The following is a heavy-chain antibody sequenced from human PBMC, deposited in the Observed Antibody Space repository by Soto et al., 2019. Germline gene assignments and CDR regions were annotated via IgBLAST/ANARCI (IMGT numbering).Heavy chain of an antibody. CDR1: GFTFSDYW. CDR2: VKWDGTTT. CDR3: ARDSIWFGELLYPYGRDV. J-gene: IGHJ6*02. Sequence: PGGSLRLSCAASGFTFSDYWMHWVRQVPGKGLEWVSRVKWDGTTTNYADSVKDRFTISRDNAKNTVYLQVNSLTADDTAVYYCARDSIWFGELLYPYGRDVWGQGTTVTVSS. D-gene: IGHD3-10*01. V-gene: IGHV3-74*01.